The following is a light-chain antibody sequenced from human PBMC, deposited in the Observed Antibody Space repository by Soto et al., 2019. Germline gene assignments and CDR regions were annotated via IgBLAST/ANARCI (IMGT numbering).Light chain of an antibody. CDR2: GAS. CDR1: QSVSSSY. Sequence: EIVLTQSPGTLSLSPGERATLSCRASQSVSSSYLAWYQQKPGQAPRLLIYGASSRATGIPDRFSGSGSGTDFTLTISRLXPEDFAVYYCQQYGSSPPVTFGGGTKVDTK. J-gene: IGKJ4*01. CDR3: QQYGSSPPVT. V-gene: IGKV3-20*01.